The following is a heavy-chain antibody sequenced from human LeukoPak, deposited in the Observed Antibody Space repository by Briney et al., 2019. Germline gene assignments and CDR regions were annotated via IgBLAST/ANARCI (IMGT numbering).Heavy chain of an antibody. CDR3: ARDGEYSYGYGFDY. Sequence: GGSLRLSCAASGFSVNNLYMSWVRQAPGKGLEWVSVIYRGDRTYYADSVKGRFTISRDTSKNTVYLQMNSLRPEETAVYYCARDGEYSYGYGFDYWGQGTLVTVSS. CDR2: IYRGDRT. J-gene: IGHJ4*02. V-gene: IGHV3-66*01. D-gene: IGHD5-18*01. CDR1: GFSVNNLY.